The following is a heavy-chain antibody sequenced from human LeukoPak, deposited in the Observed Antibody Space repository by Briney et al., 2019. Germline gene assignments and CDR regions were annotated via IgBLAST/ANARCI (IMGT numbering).Heavy chain of an antibody. V-gene: IGHV3-30*04. CDR3: ARHLEYSSSSGLGYYYYMDV. D-gene: IGHD6-6*01. J-gene: IGHJ6*03. Sequence: GGSLRLSCAASGFTFSIYAMHWVRQAPGKGLEWVAVISYDGSNKYYADSVKGRFTISRDNSKNTLYLQMNSLRAEDTAVYYCARHLEYSSSSGLGYYYYMDVWGKGTTVTVSS. CDR2: ISYDGSNK. CDR1: GFTFSIYA.